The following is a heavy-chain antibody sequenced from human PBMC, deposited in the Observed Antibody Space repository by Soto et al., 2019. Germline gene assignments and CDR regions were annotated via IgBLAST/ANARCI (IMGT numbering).Heavy chain of an antibody. V-gene: IGHV3-30-3*01. Sequence: GGSLRLSCAASGFTFSSYAMHWVRQAPGKGLEWVAVISYDGSNKYYADSVKGRFTISRDNSKNTLYLQMNSLRAEDTAVYYCAREGRSSGWYGLSGYYYGMDVWGQGTTVTVSS. CDR2: ISYDGSNK. D-gene: IGHD6-19*01. CDR3: AREGRSSGWYGLSGYYYGMDV. J-gene: IGHJ6*02. CDR1: GFTFSSYA.